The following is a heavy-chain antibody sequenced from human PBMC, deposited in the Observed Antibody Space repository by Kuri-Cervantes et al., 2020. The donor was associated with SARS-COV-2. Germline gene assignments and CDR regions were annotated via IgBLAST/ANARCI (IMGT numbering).Heavy chain of an antibody. J-gene: IGHJ6*04. CDR3: ARPGGFLDV. D-gene: IGHD4-23*01. CDR1: GGSFSGYY. Sequence: ESLKISCAVYGGSFSGYYWSWIRQPPGKGLEWIGEINHSGSTNYNPSLKSRVTISVDTSKSQFSLKLSSVTAADTAVYYCARPGGFLDVWGKGTTVTVSS. V-gene: IGHV4-34*01. CDR2: INHSGST.